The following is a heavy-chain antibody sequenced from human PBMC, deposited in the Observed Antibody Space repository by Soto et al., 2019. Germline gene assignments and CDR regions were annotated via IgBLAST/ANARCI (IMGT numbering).Heavy chain of an antibody. J-gene: IGHJ5*02. V-gene: IGHV4-39*01. CDR3: ARHTRTKFDP. CDR2: IYYSERTSYNSGST. Sequence: PSETLSLTCTVSGDSMTSSSYYWGWIRQPPGKGLEWIGSIYYSERTSYNSGSTYYSPSLKSRVTISGDTSKSQFSLKLSSVTAADTAVYYCARHTRTKFDPWGQGTLVTVSS. CDR1: GDSMTSSSYY.